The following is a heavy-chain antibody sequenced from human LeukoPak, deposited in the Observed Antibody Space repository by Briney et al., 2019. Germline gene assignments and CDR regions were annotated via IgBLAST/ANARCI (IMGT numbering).Heavy chain of an antibody. J-gene: IGHJ5*02. Sequence: ASVTVSCKASGYSFTDYYMHWVRQAPGQGLEWMGWINLNNGDIKSAQKFQGRVTMTRDTSITTVYMEVSWLTSDDTAIYYCVRADRLHGGPYLIGPWGQGTLVTVSS. CDR1: GYSFTDYY. V-gene: IGHV1-2*02. CDR2: INLNNGDI. D-gene: IGHD2-21*01. CDR3: VRADRLHGGPYLIGP.